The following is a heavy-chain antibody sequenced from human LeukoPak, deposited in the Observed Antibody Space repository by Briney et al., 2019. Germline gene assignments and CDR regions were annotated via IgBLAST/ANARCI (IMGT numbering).Heavy chain of an antibody. V-gene: IGHV1-69*06. CDR1: GGTFSSYA. D-gene: IGHD1-26*01. J-gene: IGHJ6*03. CDR3: ARGELYYYYYMDV. CDR2: IIPIFGTA. Sequence: GASVKVSCKASGGTFSSYAISWVRQAPGQGLEWMGGIIPIFGTANYAQKFQGRVTITADKSTSTAYMELSSLRSEDTAVYYCARGELYYYYYMDVWGKGTTVTVSS.